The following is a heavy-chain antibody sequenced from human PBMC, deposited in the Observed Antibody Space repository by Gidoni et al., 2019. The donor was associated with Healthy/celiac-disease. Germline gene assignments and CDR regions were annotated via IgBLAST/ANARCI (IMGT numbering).Heavy chain of an antibody. D-gene: IGHD6-6*01. CDR1: GGSFSGYY. J-gene: IGHJ4*02. V-gene: IGHV4-34*01. Sequence: QVQLQQWGAGLLKPSETLSLTCAVYGGSFSGYYWSWIRQPPGKGLEWIGEINHSGSTNYNPSLKSRVTISVDTSKNQFSLKLSSVTAADTAVYYCARAPPEEYSSSPAIPHFDYWGQGTLVTVSS. CDR2: INHSGST. CDR3: ARAPPEEYSSSPAIPHFDY.